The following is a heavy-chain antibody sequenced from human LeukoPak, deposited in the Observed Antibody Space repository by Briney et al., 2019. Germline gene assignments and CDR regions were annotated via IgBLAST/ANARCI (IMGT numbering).Heavy chain of an antibody. J-gene: IGHJ3*02. CDR2: ISTSSSYI. CDR3: AREGQWLPDAFDI. CDR1: GFTFSSHS. D-gene: IGHD6-19*01. V-gene: IGHV3-21*01. Sequence: GGSLRLSCAASGFTFSSHSMNWVRQAPGKGLEWVSSISTSSSYIYYADSVKGRFTISRDTAKNSLFLQMNSLRAEDTAVYYCAREGQWLPDAFDIWGQGTMVTVSS.